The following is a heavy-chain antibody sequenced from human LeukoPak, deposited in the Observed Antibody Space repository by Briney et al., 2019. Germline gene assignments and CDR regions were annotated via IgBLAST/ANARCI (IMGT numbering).Heavy chain of an antibody. D-gene: IGHD6-6*01. CDR3: ARAIAARRGEYYYYYMDV. Sequence: SETLSLTCTVSGGSISSYYWSWIRQPAGKGLEWIGRIYTSGRTNYNPSLKSRVTMSVDTSKNQFSLKLSSVTAADTAVYYCARAIAARRGEYYYYYMDVWGKGTTVTVSS. CDR2: IYTSGRT. CDR1: GGSISSYY. V-gene: IGHV4-4*07. J-gene: IGHJ6*03.